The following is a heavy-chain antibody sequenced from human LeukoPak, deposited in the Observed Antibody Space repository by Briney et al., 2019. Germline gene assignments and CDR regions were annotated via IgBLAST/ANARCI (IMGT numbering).Heavy chain of an antibody. CDR3: AKWGYYYDSSGLGAFDI. D-gene: IGHD3-22*01. CDR1: GFSLSGYA. V-gene: IGHV3-23*01. J-gene: IGHJ3*02. Sequence: GGSLRLSCIASGFSLSGYAMSWVRQAPGKGLEWVSTISGGGDVAYSADSVKGRFTISRDNSKNTLYLQMNSLRAEDTAVYYCAKWGYYYDSSGLGAFDIWGQGTMVTVSS. CDR2: ISGGGDVA.